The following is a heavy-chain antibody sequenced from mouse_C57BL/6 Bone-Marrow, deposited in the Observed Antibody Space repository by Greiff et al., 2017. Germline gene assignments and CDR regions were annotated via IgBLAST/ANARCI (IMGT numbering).Heavy chain of an antibody. CDR3: ASYYYGSSYEAMDY. V-gene: IGHV5-17*01. CDR1: GFTFSDYG. D-gene: IGHD1-1*01. Sequence: EVKLVESGGGLVKPGGSLKLSCAASGFTFSDYGMHWVRQAPEKGLEWVAYISSGSSTIYYADTVKGRFTISRDNAKNTLFLQMTSLRSEDTAMYYCASYYYGSSYEAMDYGGQGTSVTVSS. CDR2: ISSGSSTI. J-gene: IGHJ4*01.